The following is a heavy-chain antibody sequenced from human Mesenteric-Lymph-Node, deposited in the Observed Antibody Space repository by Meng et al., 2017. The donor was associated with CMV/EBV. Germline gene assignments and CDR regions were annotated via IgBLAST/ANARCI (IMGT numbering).Heavy chain of an antibody. CDR3: ACLWEGGY. D-gene: IGHD3-16*01. CDR1: GFTFISYA. J-gene: IGHJ4*02. V-gene: IGHV3-7*01. Sequence: GESLKISCAASGFTFISYAMNWVRQGTGERLEWVADIKPDGSTKYYAASVKGRFTISRDNAERSLYLQMNSLRVEDTSIYYCACLWEGGYWGQGTLVTVSS. CDR2: IKPDGSTK.